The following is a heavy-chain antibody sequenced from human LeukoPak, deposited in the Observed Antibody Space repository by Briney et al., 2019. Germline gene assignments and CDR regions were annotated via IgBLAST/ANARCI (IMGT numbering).Heavy chain of an antibody. V-gene: IGHV4-4*07. CDR3: ARRYGSGSNLFDP. CDR1: GGSIRSYY. CDR2: IYSRVST. J-gene: IGHJ5*02. D-gene: IGHD3-10*01. Sequence: SETLSLTCTVSGGSIRSYYGSWIRQPAGKDLEWIGHIYSRVSTIYNPSLKRRVTMSVDTSKNQLSLKLNSVTAADTAGYYCARRYGSGSNLFDPWAQGTLVSVSS.